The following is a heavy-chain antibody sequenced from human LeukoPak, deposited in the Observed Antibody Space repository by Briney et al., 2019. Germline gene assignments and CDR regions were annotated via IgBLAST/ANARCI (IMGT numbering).Heavy chain of an antibody. J-gene: IGHJ5*02. CDR2: IRSKANSYAT. Sequence: GGSRRLSCAASGVTFSGSDMHWVRHASGKGLEWVGRIRSKANSYATAYAASVKGRFTISRDDSKNTAYLQMNSLKTEDTAVYYCTSHGGTGRNWFDPWGQGTLVTVSS. CDR3: TSHGGTGRNWFDP. D-gene: IGHD3-16*01. V-gene: IGHV3-73*01. CDR1: GVTFSGSD.